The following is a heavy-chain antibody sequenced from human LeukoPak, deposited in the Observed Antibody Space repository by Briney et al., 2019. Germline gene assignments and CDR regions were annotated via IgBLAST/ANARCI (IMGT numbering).Heavy chain of an antibody. CDR3: AGKTVVGSYFDY. D-gene: IGHD4-23*01. Sequence: GGSLRLSCAASGFTFSAYWMSWVRQAPGKGLEWVANIQQDGSDKYYVDSVKGRFTISRDNAKNSLYLQMNSLRAEDTAVYYCAGKTVVGSYFDYWGQGTPVTVSS. CDR2: IQQDGSDK. CDR1: GFTFSAYW. V-gene: IGHV3-7*03. J-gene: IGHJ4*02.